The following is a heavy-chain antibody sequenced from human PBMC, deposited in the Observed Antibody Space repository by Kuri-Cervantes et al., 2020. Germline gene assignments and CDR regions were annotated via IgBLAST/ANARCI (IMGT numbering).Heavy chain of an antibody. CDR1: GGSFSGYY. CDR2: INHSGST. V-gene: IGHV4-34*01. CDR3: ASPKSSGWYKWDAFDI. Sequence: SETLSLTCAVYGGSFSGYYWSWIRQPPGKGLEWIGEINHSGSTNYNPSLKSRVTISVDTSKNQFSLKLSSVTAADTAVYYCASPKSSGWYKWDAFDIWGQGTMVTVSS. J-gene: IGHJ3*02. D-gene: IGHD6-19*01.